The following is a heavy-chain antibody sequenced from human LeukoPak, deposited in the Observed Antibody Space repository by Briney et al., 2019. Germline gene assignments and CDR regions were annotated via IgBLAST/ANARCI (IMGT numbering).Heavy chain of an antibody. J-gene: IGHJ4*02. CDR1: GGSISSYY. Sequence: SETLSLTCTVSGGSISSYYWSWIRQPPGKGLEWIGYKYYSGSTNYNPSLKSRVTISVDTSKNQFSLKLSSVTAADTAVYYCARAPRYCGGDCHCLLFDYWGQGTLVTVSS. CDR2: KYYSGST. D-gene: IGHD2-21*02. CDR3: ARAPRYCGGDCHCLLFDY. V-gene: IGHV4-59*01.